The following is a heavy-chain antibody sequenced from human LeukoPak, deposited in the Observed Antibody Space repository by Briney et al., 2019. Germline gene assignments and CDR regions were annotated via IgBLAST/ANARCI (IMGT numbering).Heavy chain of an antibody. V-gene: IGHV4-39*01. J-gene: IGHJ5*02. CDR1: GGSISSSGFY. CDR3: ARHEYSGSYYGLSWFDP. Sequence: SETLSLTCTVSGGSISSSGFYWGWIRQPPGKGLEWIGSIYYSGSTYYNPSLKSRVTISIDTSKNQFSLSLSSVTAADTAVYYCARHEYSGSYYGLSWFDPWGQGTLVTVSS. CDR2: IYYSGST. D-gene: IGHD1-26*01.